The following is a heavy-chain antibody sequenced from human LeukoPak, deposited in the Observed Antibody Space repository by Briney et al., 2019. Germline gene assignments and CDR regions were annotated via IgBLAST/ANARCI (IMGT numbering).Heavy chain of an antibody. CDR3: AREVGYNWFDP. V-gene: IGHV1-2*06. D-gene: IGHD1-26*01. J-gene: IGHJ5*02. CDR2: INPNSGGT. Sequence: GASVKVSCKASGYTFTGYYMHWVRQAPGQGLEWVGRINPNSGGTNYAQKLQGRVTMTTDTSTSTAYMELRSLRSDDTAVYYCAREVGYNWFDPWGQGTLVTVSS. CDR1: GYTFTGYY.